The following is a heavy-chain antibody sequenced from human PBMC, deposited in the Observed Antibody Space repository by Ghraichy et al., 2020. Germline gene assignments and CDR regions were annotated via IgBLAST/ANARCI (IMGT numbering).Heavy chain of an antibody. CDR1: GYSISTGHW. CDR3: ARNGDYCMDV. J-gene: IGHJ6*03. CDR2: ILHSGNT. D-gene: IGHD2-8*01. V-gene: IGHV4-4*02. Sequence: SETLSLTYAVSGYSISTGHWWSWVRQPPGKGLEWIGEILHSGNTNYNPSLKSRVTISVDKSKNQFSLKLSSVTAADTAVYYCARNGDYCMDVWGKGTTVTVSS.